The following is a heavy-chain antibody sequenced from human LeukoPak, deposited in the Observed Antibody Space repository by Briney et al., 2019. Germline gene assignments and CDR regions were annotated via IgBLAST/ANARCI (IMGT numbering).Heavy chain of an antibody. CDR2: IYRDGST. Sequence: GGSLRLSCAASGFTVSSNYVGWVRQAPGKGLEWVSVIYRDGSTYYADSVKGRFTISRDNSKNTLYLQMNNLRVEDTAVYYCARVMSAITNWFDPWGQGTLVTVSS. V-gene: IGHV3-66*01. J-gene: IGHJ5*02. CDR3: ARVMSAITNWFDP. CDR1: GFTVSSNY. D-gene: IGHD2-21*02.